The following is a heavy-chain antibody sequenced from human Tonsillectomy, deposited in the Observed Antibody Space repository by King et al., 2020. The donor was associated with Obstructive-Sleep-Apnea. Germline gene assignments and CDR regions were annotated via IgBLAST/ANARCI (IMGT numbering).Heavy chain of an antibody. J-gene: IGHJ4*02. CDR1: GGFISSGGYS. D-gene: IGHD2-15*01. CDR3: SRDRLGYCSGSSCYSGFDY. V-gene: IGHV4-31*03. CDR2: IYDSGNT. Sequence: QLQESGPGLVKPSQTLPLTCTVSGGFISSGGYSWSWIRQHPGKGLEWIGYIYDSGNTYYNPSLESRVTISVDTSKNQFSLKLSSVTAADTAVYYCSRDRLGYCSGSSCYSGFDYWGQGTLVTVSS.